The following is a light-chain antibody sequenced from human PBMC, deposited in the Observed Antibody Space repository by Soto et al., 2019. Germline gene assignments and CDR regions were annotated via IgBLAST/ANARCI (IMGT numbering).Light chain of an antibody. CDR1: QSVLYSSNNKNY. J-gene: IGKJ1*01. CDR2: WAS. V-gene: IGKV4-1*01. Sequence: DIVMTQSPDSLAVSLGERATINCKSSQSVLYSSNNKNYLAWYQQKPGQPPTLLIYWASTRESGVPDRFSGSGSGTDFTLTISSLQAEDVVVYYCQQYFSTPQTFGQGTKVEIK. CDR3: QQYFSTPQT.